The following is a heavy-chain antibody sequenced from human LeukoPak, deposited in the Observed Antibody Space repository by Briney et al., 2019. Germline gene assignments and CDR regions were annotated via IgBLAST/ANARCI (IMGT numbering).Heavy chain of an antibody. Sequence: PGGSLRLSCAASGFTFSSYGMHWVRQAPGKGLEWVAFIRYDGSNKYYADSVKGRFTISRDNSKNTLYLQMNSLQTDDTAVYYCATDLRYGNNFFFQHWGQGILVTVSS. D-gene: IGHD5-18*01. CDR3: ATDLRYGNNFFFQH. V-gene: IGHV3-30*02. CDR2: IRYDGSNK. CDR1: GFTFSSYG. J-gene: IGHJ4*02.